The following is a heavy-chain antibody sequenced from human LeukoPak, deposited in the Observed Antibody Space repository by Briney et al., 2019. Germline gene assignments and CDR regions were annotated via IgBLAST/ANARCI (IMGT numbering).Heavy chain of an antibody. V-gene: IGHV4-61*02. D-gene: IGHD4-17*01. CDR2: MYTSGST. CDR1: GGSISSGSYY. J-gene: IGHJ4*02. Sequence: SETLSLTCTVSGGSISSGSYYWSWIRQPAGQGLEYIGRMYTSGSTNYNPSLKSRVTISVDTSKNQFSLKLSSVTAADTAVYCCARTEERLRIDYWGQGTLVTVSS. CDR3: ARTEERLRIDY.